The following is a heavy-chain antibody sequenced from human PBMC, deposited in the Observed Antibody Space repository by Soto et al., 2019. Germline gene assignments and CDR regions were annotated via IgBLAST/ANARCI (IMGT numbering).Heavy chain of an antibody. CDR3: ARDGGVALLGVVIIPPYDYYYGMDV. J-gene: IGHJ6*02. CDR1: GFTFCSYS. CDR2: ISSSSSYI. V-gene: IGHV3-21*01. Sequence: PGGSLRLSCAASGFTFCSYSMNWVRQAPGKGLEWVSSISSSSSYIYYADSVKGRFTISRDNAKNSLYLQMNSLRAEDTAVYYCARDGGVALLGVVIIPPYDYYYGMDVWGQGTTVTVSS. D-gene: IGHD3-3*01.